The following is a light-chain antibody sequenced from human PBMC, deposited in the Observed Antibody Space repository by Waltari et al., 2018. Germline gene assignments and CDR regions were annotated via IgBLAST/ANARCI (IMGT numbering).Light chain of an antibody. CDR3: QQYYRSRT. J-gene: IGKJ1*01. V-gene: IGKV4-1*01. CDR1: QSILYNSNDKNY. Sequence: DIVMTQSPDSLAVSLGERATINCKSSQSILYNSNDKNYLAWFQQKPGPPPKLLIYWASTRQSGVPDRFSGSGSGTDFTLTISSLQAEDVAVYYCQQYYRSRTFGQGTKVEI. CDR2: WAS.